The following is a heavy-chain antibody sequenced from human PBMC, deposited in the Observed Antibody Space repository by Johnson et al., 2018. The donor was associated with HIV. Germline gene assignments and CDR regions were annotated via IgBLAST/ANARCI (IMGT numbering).Heavy chain of an antibody. D-gene: IGHD3-3*01. Sequence: VQLVESGGGLVQPGGSLRLSCATSGFTFSDHYMDWVRQAPGKGLEWVAVISYDGSNKYYADSVKGRFSVSRDNAKNSLYLQMISLRVEDTAVYYCARGEYLVFGVAFDFRGQGTMVTVSS. V-gene: IGHV3-30*03. CDR3: ARGEYLVFGVAFDF. CDR1: GFTFSDHY. CDR2: ISYDGSNK. J-gene: IGHJ3*01.